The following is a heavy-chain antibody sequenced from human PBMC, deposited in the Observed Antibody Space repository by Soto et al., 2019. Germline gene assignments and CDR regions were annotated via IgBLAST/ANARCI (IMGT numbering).Heavy chain of an antibody. V-gene: IGHV4-38-2*01. CDR1: GCSISSGYY. CDR3: ARGSSGYYFFGFAWFDP. Sequence: SETLSLTCAVSGCSISSGYYWGWIRQPPGKGLEWIGSIYHSGSTYYNPSLKSRVTISVDTSKNQFSLKLSSVTAADTAVYYCARGSSGYYFFGFAWFDPWGQGTLVTVSS. CDR2: IYHSGST. J-gene: IGHJ5*02. D-gene: IGHD3-22*01.